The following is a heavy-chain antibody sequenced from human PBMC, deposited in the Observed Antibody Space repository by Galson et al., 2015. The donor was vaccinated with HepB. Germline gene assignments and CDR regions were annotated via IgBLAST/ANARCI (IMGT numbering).Heavy chain of an antibody. D-gene: IGHD6-19*01. J-gene: IGHJ4*02. CDR2: ISYDGSNK. V-gene: IGHV3-30-3*01. CDR3: ARSFTHSIAVAGTFPDY. Sequence: SLRLSCAASGFTFSSYAMHWVRQAPGKGLEWVAVISYDGSNKYYADSVKGRFTISRDNSKNTLYLQMNSLRAEDTAVYYCARSFTHSIAVAGTFPDYWGQGTLVTVSS. CDR1: GFTFSSYA.